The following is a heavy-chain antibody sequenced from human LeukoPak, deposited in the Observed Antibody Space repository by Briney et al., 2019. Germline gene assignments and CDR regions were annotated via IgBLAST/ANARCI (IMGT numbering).Heavy chain of an antibody. V-gene: IGHV4-39*01. D-gene: IGHD5-24*01. Sequence: SETLSLTCSLSGDSLRTNNYFWAWIRQPPGMGLEWIGSISYNGITYYNPFLTSRAVVSVDTSKNQFSLNLNSVTAADTAVYYCARRNGHTWDVGNWFDPSGQGTLVTVSS. CDR1: GDSLRTNNYF. CDR2: ISYNGIT. CDR3: ARRNGHTWDVGNWFDP. J-gene: IGHJ5*02.